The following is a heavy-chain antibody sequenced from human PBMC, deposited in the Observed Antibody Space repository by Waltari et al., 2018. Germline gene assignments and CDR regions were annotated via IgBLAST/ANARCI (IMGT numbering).Heavy chain of an antibody. Sequence: EVQLVQSGAEVKKPGESLKISCKASGYSFATYWIGWVRQIPVNGLEWMGIIYPINSDTKYSPSFQGQVSITADKSISTAYLQWNSLKASDTAKYYCAKLGYDTSAPAGRVTAEYFHHWGQGTLVIVSS. CDR3: AKLGYDTSAPAGRVTAEYFHH. D-gene: IGHD3-9*01. V-gene: IGHV5-51*03. J-gene: IGHJ1*01. CDR1: GYSFATYW. CDR2: IYPINSDT.